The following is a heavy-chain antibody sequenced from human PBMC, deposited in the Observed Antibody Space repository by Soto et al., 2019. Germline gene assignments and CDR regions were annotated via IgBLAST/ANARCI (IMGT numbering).Heavy chain of an antibody. CDR2: IYHSGST. Sequence: SETLSLTCAVSGGSISSGGYSWSWIRQPPGKGLEWIGYIYHSGSTYYNPPLKSRVTISVDTSKNQFSLKLSSVTAADTAVYYCARVSSSWGLVNYFDYWGQGTLVTVSS. V-gene: IGHV4-30-2*01. CDR1: GGSISSGGYS. CDR3: ARVSSSWGLVNYFDY. J-gene: IGHJ4*02. D-gene: IGHD6-13*01.